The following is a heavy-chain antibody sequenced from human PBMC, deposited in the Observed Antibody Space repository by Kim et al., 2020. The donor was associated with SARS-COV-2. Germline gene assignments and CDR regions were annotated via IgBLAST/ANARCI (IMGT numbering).Heavy chain of an antibody. CDR2: IYSGGST. V-gene: IGHV3-66*01. J-gene: IGHJ2*01. D-gene: IGHD1-26*01. CDR1: GFTVSSNY. CDR3: ARSTGWGSYYVFDL. Sequence: GGSLRLSCAASGFTVSSNYMSWVRQAPGKGLEWVSVIYSGGSTYYADSVKGRFTISRDNSKNTLYLQMNSLRAEDTAVYYCARSTGWGSYYVFDLWGRGTLVTVSS.